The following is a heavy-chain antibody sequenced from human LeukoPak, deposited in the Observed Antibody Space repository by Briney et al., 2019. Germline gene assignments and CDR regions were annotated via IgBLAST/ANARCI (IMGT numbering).Heavy chain of an antibody. J-gene: IGHJ3*01. CDR1: GYTFTDYY. Sequence: ASVKVSCKASGYTFTDYYMHWVRQAPGQGLEWMAWINPNSGGTNYAQKFQGRVTMTRDTSISTAYMELSRLRSDDTAMYYCARVRTKDAFDVWGQGTMVTVSS. D-gene: IGHD2-8*01. V-gene: IGHV1-2*02. CDR3: ARVRTKDAFDV. CDR2: INPNSGGT.